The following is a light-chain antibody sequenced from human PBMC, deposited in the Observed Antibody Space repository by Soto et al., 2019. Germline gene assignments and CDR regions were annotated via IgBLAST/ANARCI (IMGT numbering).Light chain of an antibody. CDR2: EVT. J-gene: IGLJ1*01. Sequence: QSALTQPASVSGSPGQSITISCAGSSSDVGAYNFVSWYQHHPGKAPKLILYEVTTRSSGVSSRFSGSKSGNTASLTISGLQADDEANYYCSSYTSTNTPYVFGTGTKLTVL. CDR1: SSDVGAYNF. V-gene: IGLV2-14*01. CDR3: SSYTSTNTPYV.